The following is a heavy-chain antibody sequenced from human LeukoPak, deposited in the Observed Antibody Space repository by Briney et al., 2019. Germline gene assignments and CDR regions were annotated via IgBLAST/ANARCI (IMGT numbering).Heavy chain of an antibody. CDR2: ISYDGSNK. CDR1: GFTFSSYG. V-gene: IGHV3-30*18. J-gene: IGHJ4*02. CDR3: AKVPDPTGGYYFDY. D-gene: IGHD1-26*01. Sequence: QTGGSLRLSCAASGFTFSSYGMHWVRQAPGKGLEWVAVISYDGSNKYYADSVKGRFTISRDNSKNTLYLQMNSLRAEDTAVYYCAKVPDPTGGYYFDYRGQGTLVTVSS.